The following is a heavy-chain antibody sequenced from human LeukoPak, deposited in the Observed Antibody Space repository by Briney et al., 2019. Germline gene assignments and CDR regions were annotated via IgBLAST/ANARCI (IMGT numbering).Heavy chain of an antibody. Sequence: PSETLSLTCTVSGGSISSYYWSWIRQPPGKGLEWIGYIYYSGSTNYNPSLKSRVTISVDTSKNQFSLKLSSVTAADTAVYYCARGHDYGDPSAIWGQGTLVTVSS. CDR1: GGSISSYY. CDR3: ARGHDYGDPSAI. J-gene: IGHJ4*02. V-gene: IGHV4-59*01. D-gene: IGHD4-17*01. CDR2: IYYSGST.